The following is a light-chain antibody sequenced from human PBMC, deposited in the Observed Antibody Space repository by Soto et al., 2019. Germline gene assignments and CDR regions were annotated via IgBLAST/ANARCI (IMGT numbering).Light chain of an antibody. CDR1: QGVXSSY. CDR2: GAS. V-gene: IGKV3-20*01. Sequence: IVLTQCPCTLSLSPGERATLSCRASQGVXSSYLAWYQQKPGQAPRLPXDGASSRATGSPDRFSGSGSGTDFTLTISRLEPEDFAVYYCQQYGSSPLTFGGGTKVDIK. J-gene: IGKJ4*01. CDR3: QQYGSSPLT.